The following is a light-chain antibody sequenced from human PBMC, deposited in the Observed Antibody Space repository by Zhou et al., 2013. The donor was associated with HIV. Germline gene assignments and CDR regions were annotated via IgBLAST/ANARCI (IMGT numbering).Light chain of an antibody. CDR1: QSVSSY. CDR3: QQRTNWPPIT. CDR2: AAS. V-gene: IGKV3-11*01. J-gene: IGKJ5*01. Sequence: EIVMTQSPATLSLSPGERAILSCRASQSVSSYLAWYQQKPGQAPRLLIYAASTRATGIPARFSGSGSGTDFTLTISSLEPEDFAVYYCQQRTNWPPITFGQGTRLDIK.